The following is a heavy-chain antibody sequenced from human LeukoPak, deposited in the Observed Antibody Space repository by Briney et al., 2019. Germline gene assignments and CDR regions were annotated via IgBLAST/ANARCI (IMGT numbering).Heavy chain of an antibody. CDR2: IYPGDSDT. J-gene: IGHJ4*02. Sequence: GESLKISCKGSGYSFTSYWIGWVRQMPGKGLEWMGIIYPGDSDTRYSPSFQGQVTISADKSISTAYLQWSSLKASDTAMYYCARQMGSGYYNPNFDYWGQGTLVTVSS. V-gene: IGHV5-51*01. CDR3: ARQMGSGYYNPNFDY. CDR1: GYSFTSYW. D-gene: IGHD3-22*01.